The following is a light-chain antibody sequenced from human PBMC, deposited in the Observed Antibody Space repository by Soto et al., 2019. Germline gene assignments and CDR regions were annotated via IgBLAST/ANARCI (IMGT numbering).Light chain of an antibody. V-gene: IGLV2-11*01. J-gene: IGLJ7*01. CDR2: DVN. Sequence: QSVLTQPRSVSGSPGQSVAISCTGTSCDVGGYYHVSWYQHHPGRAPKLMIYDVNVRPSGVPDRYSGSKSGNTASLTISGLQAEDEADYYCCSYAGDYTSVFGGGTQLTVL. CDR3: CSYAGDYTSV. CDR1: SCDVGGYYH.